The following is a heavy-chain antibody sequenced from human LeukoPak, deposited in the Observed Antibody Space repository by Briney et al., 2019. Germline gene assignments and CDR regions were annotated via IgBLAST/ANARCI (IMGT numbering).Heavy chain of an antibody. Sequence: PSETLSLTCTVSGGSISSYYWSWIRQPPGKGLEWIGYIYYSGSTNYNPSLKSRVTISVDTSKNQFSLKLSSVTAADTAVYYCASAGYSSSWYPYYYYGMDVWGQGTTVTVFS. CDR1: GGSISSYY. J-gene: IGHJ6*02. CDR2: IYYSGST. V-gene: IGHV4-59*08. CDR3: ASAGYSSSWYPYYYYGMDV. D-gene: IGHD6-13*01.